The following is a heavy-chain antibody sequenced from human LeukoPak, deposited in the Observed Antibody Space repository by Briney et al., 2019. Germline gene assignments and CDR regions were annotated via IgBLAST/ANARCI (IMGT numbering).Heavy chain of an antibody. CDR2: IKSKTDGGTT. CDR1: GFTFTSYA. Sequence: RSGGSLRLSCTASGFTFTSYAMSWVRQAPGKGLEWVGRIKSKTDGGTTDYAAPVKGRFTISRDDSKNTLYLQMNSLKTEDTAMYYCATDIPPAYNYDTSGYYPYWGQGTLVTVSS. CDR3: ATDIPPAYNYDTSGYYPY. V-gene: IGHV3-15*01. D-gene: IGHD3-22*01. J-gene: IGHJ4*02.